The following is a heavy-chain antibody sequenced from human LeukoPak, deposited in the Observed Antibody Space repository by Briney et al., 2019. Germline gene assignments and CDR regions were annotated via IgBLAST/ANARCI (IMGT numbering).Heavy chain of an antibody. CDR3: ASNYDILTGYSHYYYYMDV. D-gene: IGHD3-9*01. CDR1: GYTFTSYA. J-gene: IGHJ6*03. Sequence: GASVKVSCKASGYTFTSYAISWVRQAPGQGLEWMGGIIPIFGTANYAQKFQGRVTITADESTSTAYMELSSLRSEDTAVYYCASNYDILTGYSHYYYYMDVWGKGTTVTISS. V-gene: IGHV1-69*13. CDR2: IIPIFGTA.